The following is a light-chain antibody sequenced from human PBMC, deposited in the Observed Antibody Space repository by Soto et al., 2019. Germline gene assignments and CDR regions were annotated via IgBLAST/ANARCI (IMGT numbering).Light chain of an antibody. CDR1: SSDVGGYNY. Sequence: QSALTQPASVSGSPGQSITISCTGTSSDVGGYNYVSWYQQHPGKAPKLMIYEVSNRPSGVSNRFSGSKSGNTASLTISVLQAEDEADYYCSSYTSSSTLVFGTGTTLTVL. V-gene: IGLV2-14*01. J-gene: IGLJ1*01. CDR2: EVS. CDR3: SSYTSSSTLV.